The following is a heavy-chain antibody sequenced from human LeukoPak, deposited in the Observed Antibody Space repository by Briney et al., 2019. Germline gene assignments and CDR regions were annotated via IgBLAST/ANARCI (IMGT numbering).Heavy chain of an antibody. CDR1: GFTFSSYA. Sequence: GGSLRLSCAASGFTFSSYAMHWVRQAPGKGLEWVTVISYDGNNKYYADSVKGRFTISRDNSKNTLYLQMNSLRAEDTAVYYCANGPEAYYYYYMDVWGKGTTVTISS. CDR3: ANGPEAYYYYYMDV. V-gene: IGHV3-30*04. CDR2: ISYDGNNK. J-gene: IGHJ6*03.